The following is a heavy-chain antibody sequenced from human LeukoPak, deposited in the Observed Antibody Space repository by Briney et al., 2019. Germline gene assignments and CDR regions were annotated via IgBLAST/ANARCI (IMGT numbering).Heavy chain of an antibody. V-gene: IGHV3-15*07. CDR1: GFTFSNAW. D-gene: IGHD3-3*01. J-gene: IGHJ6*02. CDR2: IKSKTDGGTT. CDR3: TTEPGSRFLEWLLPHHYYYGMDV. Sequence: GGSLRLSCAASGFTFSNAWMNWVRQAPGKGLEWVGRIKSKTDGGTTDYAAPVKGRFTISRDDSKNTLYLQMNSLKTEDTAVYYCTTEPGSRFLEWLLPHHYYYGMDVWGQGTTVTVSS.